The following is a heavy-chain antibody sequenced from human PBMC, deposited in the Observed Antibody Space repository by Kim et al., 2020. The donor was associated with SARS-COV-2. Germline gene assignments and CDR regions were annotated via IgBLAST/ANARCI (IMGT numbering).Heavy chain of an antibody. CDR1: GGSFSGYY. D-gene: IGHD4-17*01. J-gene: IGHJ3*02. CDR2: INHSGST. V-gene: IGHV4-34*01. CDR3: ARALRLRRAFDI. Sequence: SETLSLTCAVYGGSFSGYYWSWIRQPPGKGLEWIGEINHSGSTNYNPSLKSRVTISVDTSKNQFSLKLSSVTAADTAVYYCARALRLRRAFDIWGQGTMVTVSS.